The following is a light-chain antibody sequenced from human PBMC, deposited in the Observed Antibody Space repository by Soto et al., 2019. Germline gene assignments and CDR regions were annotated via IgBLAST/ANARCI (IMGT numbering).Light chain of an antibody. CDR1: QTISTY. V-gene: IGKV1-39*01. Sequence: DIQMTQSPSTLSASIGDRVTITCRASQTISTYLNWYQQKLGKAPTLLIYAASSLQSGVPSRFSGGGSGTDFTLTISSLQPEDFATYFCQQCYSSPRTFGQGTKVAIK. J-gene: IGKJ1*01. CDR2: AAS. CDR3: QQCYSSPRT.